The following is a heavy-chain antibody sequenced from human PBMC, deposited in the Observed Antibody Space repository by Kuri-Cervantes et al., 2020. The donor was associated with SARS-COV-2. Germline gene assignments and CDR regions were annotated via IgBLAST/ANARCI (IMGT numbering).Heavy chain of an antibody. Sequence: SVKVSCKASGGTFSSYTISWVRQAPGQGLEWMGGIIPIFGTANYAQKFQGRVTITADESTSTAYMELSSLRSEDTAVYYCARSGWGTYSNFNYYYTDVWGKGTTVTVSS. CDR2: IIPIFGTA. J-gene: IGHJ6*03. CDR1: GGTFSSYT. CDR3: ARSGWGTYSNFNYYYTDV. D-gene: IGHD4-11*01. V-gene: IGHV1-69*13.